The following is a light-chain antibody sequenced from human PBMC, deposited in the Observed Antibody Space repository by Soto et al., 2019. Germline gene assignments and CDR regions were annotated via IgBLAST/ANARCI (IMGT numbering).Light chain of an antibody. V-gene: IGLV2-14*01. CDR3: CSSTSSNTDV. J-gene: IGLJ1*01. Sequence: QSALTQPASVSGSPGQSITISCTGTSSDVGGYTYVSWYQQHPGNAPKLMIYDVSYRPSGVSNRFSGSKSGNTASLTISGLQAEDEADYYCCSSTSSNTDVFGTGTKVTVL. CDR1: SSDVGGYTY. CDR2: DVS.